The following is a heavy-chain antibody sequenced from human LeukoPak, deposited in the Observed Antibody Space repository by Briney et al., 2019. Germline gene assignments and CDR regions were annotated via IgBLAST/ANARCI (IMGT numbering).Heavy chain of an antibody. CDR3: AKGIAWDVVYEELIDY. D-gene: IGHD2-8*02. CDR2: ISGSGGST. Sequence: GGSLRLSCAASGFTFSSYAMSWVRQAPGRGLEWVSAISGSGGSTYYADSVKGRFTISRDNSKNTLYLQMNSLRAEDTAVYYCAKGIAWDVVYEELIDYWGQGTLVTVSS. J-gene: IGHJ4*02. CDR1: GFTFSSYA. V-gene: IGHV3-23*01.